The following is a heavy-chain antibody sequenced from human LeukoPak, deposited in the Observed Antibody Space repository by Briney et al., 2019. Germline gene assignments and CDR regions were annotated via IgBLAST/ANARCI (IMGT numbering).Heavy chain of an antibody. V-gene: IGHV4-59*08. Sequence: KPSETLSLTCTVSGGSISRYYWSWIRQPPGKGLEWIGYIYYSGSTNYNPSLKSRVTISVDTSKNQFSLKLSSVTAADTAVYYCARAGTYDFWSGYPFLFDYWGQGTLVTVSS. CDR1: GGSISRYY. CDR2: IYYSGST. J-gene: IGHJ4*02. CDR3: ARAGTYDFWSGYPFLFDY. D-gene: IGHD3-3*01.